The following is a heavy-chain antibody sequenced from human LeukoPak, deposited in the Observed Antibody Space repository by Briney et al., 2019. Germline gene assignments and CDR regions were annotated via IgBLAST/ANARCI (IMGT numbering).Heavy chain of an antibody. D-gene: IGHD6-13*01. CDR3: AKDRETTASGTFDF. CDR2: ISDDGRNK. Sequence: GRSLRLSCAASGFTFNNYGMHYVHQAPGKGLEWVAVISDDGRNKNYADSVKGRFTISRDSSNNTLYLQMNSLRAEDTGVYFCAKDRETTASGTFDFRGQGTLVTVSS. CDR1: GFTFNNYG. V-gene: IGHV3-30*06. J-gene: IGHJ4*02.